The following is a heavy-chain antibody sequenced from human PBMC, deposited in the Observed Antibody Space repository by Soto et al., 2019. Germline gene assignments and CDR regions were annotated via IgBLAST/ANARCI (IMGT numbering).Heavy chain of an antibody. J-gene: IGHJ4*02. D-gene: IGHD3-16*01. V-gene: IGHV4-34*01. Sequence: SETLSLTCAVYGGSFSGFSWSWIRQPPGKGLEWIGESNHSGSTNYNPSLESRVTISVDTSKNQFSLKVTSVTAADTAVYYCASALGGYWGRGILVTVSS. CDR3: ASALGGY. CDR1: GGSFSGFS. CDR2: SNHSGST.